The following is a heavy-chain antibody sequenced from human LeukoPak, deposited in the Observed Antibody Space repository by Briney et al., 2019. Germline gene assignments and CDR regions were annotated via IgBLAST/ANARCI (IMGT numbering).Heavy chain of an antibody. CDR3: ARVVPSGPDYGMDV. CDR2: INAGNGNT. D-gene: IGHD3-10*01. V-gene: IGHV1-3*01. CDR1: GYTFISYA. J-gene: IGHJ6*04. Sequence: GGAVTVSCKASGYTFISYAMHWVRQAPGQKVEGMGWINAGNGNTKYSQKFQGRVTITRDTSASTAYMELSSLRSEDAAVYYCARVVPSGPDYGMDVWGKGTAVTVST.